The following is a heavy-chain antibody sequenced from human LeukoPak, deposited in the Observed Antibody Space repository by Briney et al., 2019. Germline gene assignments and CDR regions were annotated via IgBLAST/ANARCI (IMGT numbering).Heavy chain of an antibody. CDR2: ISISGTKT. Sequence: GGSLRLSCVASGFIFRNYAMTWVRQAPGKGLEWVSAISISGTKTYYADSVKGRFTISRDNSKNTLYLQMYSLRAEDTAVYYCANEIRPNDYWGQGTLVTVSS. CDR3: ANEIRPNDY. J-gene: IGHJ4*02. D-gene: IGHD4-17*01. V-gene: IGHV3-23*01. CDR1: GFIFRNYA.